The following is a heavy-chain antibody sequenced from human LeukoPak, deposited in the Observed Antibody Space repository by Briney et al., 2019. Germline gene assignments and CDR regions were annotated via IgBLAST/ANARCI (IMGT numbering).Heavy chain of an antibody. Sequence: SETPSLTCTVSGGSISSYYWSWIRQPPGKGLEWIAYIYYSGSTNYNPSLKSRVTISVDTSKNQFSLKLNSVTAADTAVYYCARDKHGSGSAHTFDPWGQGTLVTVSS. V-gene: IGHV4-59*01. J-gene: IGHJ5*02. CDR1: GGSISSYY. D-gene: IGHD3-10*01. CDR3: ARDKHGSGSAHTFDP. CDR2: IYYSGST.